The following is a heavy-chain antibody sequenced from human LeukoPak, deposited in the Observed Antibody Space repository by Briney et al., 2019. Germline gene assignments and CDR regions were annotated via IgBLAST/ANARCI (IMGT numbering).Heavy chain of an antibody. D-gene: IGHD1-7*01. CDR1: GFTFDDYA. CDR2: ISWNSGNI. Sequence: GGSLRLSCAASGFTFDDYAMHWVRQPPGKGLEWVSGISWNSGNIDYADSVKGRFTISRDNAKNSLYLQMNSLRAEDTAVYYCARMNYVSSGWGAPFDYWGQGTLVTVSS. V-gene: IGHV3-9*01. J-gene: IGHJ4*02. CDR3: ARMNYVSSGWGAPFDY.